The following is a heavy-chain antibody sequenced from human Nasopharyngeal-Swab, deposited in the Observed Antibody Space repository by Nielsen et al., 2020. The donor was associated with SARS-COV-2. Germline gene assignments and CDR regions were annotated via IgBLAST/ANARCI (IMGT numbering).Heavy chain of an antibody. V-gene: IGHV1-46*01. CDR1: GYTFTSYY. CDR3: ARGGEYSYGFHTRRSYYMDV. J-gene: IGHJ6*03. CDR2: INPSGGST. D-gene: IGHD5-18*01. Sequence: ASVKVSCKASGYTFTSYYMHWVRQAPAQGLEWMGIINPSGGSTSYAQKFQGRVTMHGDTSTSTVYMERSSLRSEDTAVYYCARGGEYSYGFHTRRSYYMDVWGKGTTVTVSS.